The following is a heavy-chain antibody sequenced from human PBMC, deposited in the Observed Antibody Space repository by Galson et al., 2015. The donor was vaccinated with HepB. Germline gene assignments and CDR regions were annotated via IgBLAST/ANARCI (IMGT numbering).Heavy chain of an antibody. Sequence: SVKVSCKVSGYTLTELSMHWVRQAPGKGLEWMGGFDPEDGETIYAQKFQGRVTMTEDTSTDTAYMELSSLRSEDTAMYYCATILLRSGYYYAGGLDYWGQGTLVTVSS. CDR1: GYTLTELS. J-gene: IGHJ4*02. D-gene: IGHD3-22*01. CDR3: ATILLRSGYYYAGGLDY. CDR2: FDPEDGET. V-gene: IGHV1-24*01.